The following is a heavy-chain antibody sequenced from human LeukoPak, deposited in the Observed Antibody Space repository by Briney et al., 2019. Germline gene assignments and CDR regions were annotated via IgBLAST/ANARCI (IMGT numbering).Heavy chain of an antibody. CDR1: GGSFSGYY. D-gene: IGHD4-17*01. Sequence: SSETLSLTCAVYGGSFSGYYWSWIRQPPGKGLEWIGEINHSGSTNYNPSLKSRVTISVDTSKNQFSLKLSSVTAADTAVYYCARGDYGDYGYFDLWGRGTLVTVSS. CDR3: ARGDYGDYGYFDL. V-gene: IGHV4-34*01. CDR2: INHSGST. J-gene: IGHJ2*01.